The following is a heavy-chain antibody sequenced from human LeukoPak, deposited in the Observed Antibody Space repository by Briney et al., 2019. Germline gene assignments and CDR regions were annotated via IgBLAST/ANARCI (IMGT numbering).Heavy chain of an antibody. CDR2: ISYDGSNK. J-gene: IGHJ4*02. CDR1: GFTFSSYG. D-gene: IGHD3-16*01. Sequence: GGSLRLSCAASGFTFSSYGMHWVRQAPGKGLEWVAVISYDGSNKYYADSVKGRFTISRDNSKNTLYLQMNSLRVEDTAVYYCAKDLGYDYVWGEGNLYDYWGQGILVTVSS. V-gene: IGHV3-30*18. CDR3: AKDLGYDYVWGEGNLYDY.